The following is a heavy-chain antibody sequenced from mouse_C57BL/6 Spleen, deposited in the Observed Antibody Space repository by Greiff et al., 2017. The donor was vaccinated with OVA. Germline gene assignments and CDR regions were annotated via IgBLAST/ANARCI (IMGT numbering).Heavy chain of an antibody. D-gene: IGHD1-1*01. J-gene: IGHJ1*03. V-gene: IGHV2-2*01. Sequence: VKVVESGPGLVQPSQSLSITCTVSGFSLTSYGVHWVRQSPGKGLEWLGVIWSGGSTDYNAAFISRLSISKDNSKSQVFFKMNSLQADDTAIYYCASPYYYGSFDVWGTGTTVTVSS. CDR3: ASPYYYGSFDV. CDR1: GFSLTSYG. CDR2: IWSGGST.